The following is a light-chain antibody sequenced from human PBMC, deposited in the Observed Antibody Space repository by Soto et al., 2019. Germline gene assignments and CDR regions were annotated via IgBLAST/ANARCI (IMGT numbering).Light chain of an antibody. J-gene: IGKJ1*01. Sequence: DIQMTQSPSTLSASVGDRVTINCRASQSISSYLNWYQQKPGKAPKLLIYAASNLQSGVPSRFSGSGSGTDFTLTINSLQPEDFATYYCQQSYSTSWTFGQGTKVDIK. CDR1: QSISSY. CDR2: AAS. V-gene: IGKV1-39*01. CDR3: QQSYSTSWT.